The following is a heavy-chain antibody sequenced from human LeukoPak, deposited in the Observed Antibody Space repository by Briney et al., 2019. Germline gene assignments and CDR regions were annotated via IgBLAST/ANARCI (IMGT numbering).Heavy chain of an antibody. Sequence: GGSLRLSCAASGFTFDDYAMHWIRQAPGKGLEWVSLITGDGASTYHVDSVKGRFTISRDNSKSSLYLQMNSLTTGDTALYYCAKDLTAVGSPWFDPWGQGTLVTVSS. CDR2: ITGDGAST. CDR3: AKDLTAVGSPWFDP. J-gene: IGHJ5*02. CDR1: GFTFDDYA. D-gene: IGHD4-11*01. V-gene: IGHV3-43*02.